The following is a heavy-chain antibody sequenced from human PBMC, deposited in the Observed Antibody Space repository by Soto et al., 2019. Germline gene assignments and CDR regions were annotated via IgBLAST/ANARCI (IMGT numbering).Heavy chain of an antibody. V-gene: IGHV1-69*13. CDR3: ASAAYGDCEAY. CDR1: GGTFTRYA. CDR2: IIPIFGTA. Sequence: SSVKVSCKASGGTFTRYAISWGRQAPGQGLEWMGGIIPIFGTANYAQKFQGRVTITADESTSTAYMELSSLRSEDTAVYYCASAAYGDCEAYWGQGTVVTVSS. D-gene: IGHD4-17*01. J-gene: IGHJ4*02.